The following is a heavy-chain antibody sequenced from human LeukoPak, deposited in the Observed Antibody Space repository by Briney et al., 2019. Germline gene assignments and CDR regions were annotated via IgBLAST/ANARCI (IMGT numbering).Heavy chain of an antibody. D-gene: IGHD3-9*01. CDR2: INPNSDGT. V-gene: IGHV1-2*02. CDR1: GNTSTVYY. J-gene: IGHJ3*02. Sequence: GASVKVSCKHSGNTSTVYYMHWVRHAPGQGLEWMGWINPNSDGTSYTQTFQGRVTMTSDTSISTAYMELSRLRADDTAVYYCARSLTIFSPGDAFEMWGRGTMVTVSS. CDR3: ARSLTIFSPGDAFEM.